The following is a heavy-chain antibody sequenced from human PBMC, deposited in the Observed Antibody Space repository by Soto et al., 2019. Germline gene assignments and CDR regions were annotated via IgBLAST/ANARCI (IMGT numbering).Heavy chain of an antibody. CDR1: GGSISSSIYY. CDR3: ARHPSYLSWSPGWFDP. CDR2: IYYSGST. Sequence: SETLSLTCTVSGGSISSSIYYWGWIRQPPGKGLEWIGSIYYSGSTYYNPSLKSRVTISVDTSKNQFSLKLSSVTAADTAVYYCARHPSYLSWSPGWFDPWGQGTLVTVSS. J-gene: IGHJ5*02. D-gene: IGHD2-8*01. V-gene: IGHV4-39*01.